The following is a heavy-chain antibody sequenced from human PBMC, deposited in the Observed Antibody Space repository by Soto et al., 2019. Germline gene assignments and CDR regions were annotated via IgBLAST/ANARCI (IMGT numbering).Heavy chain of an antibody. D-gene: IGHD2-2*01. CDR2: ISGYNGHT. Sequence: QVQLVQSGAEVRKPGASVKVSCKASGYTFTTYGISWVRQAPGQGLEWMGWISGYNGHTKYAQKFQGRVTMTTDTTTSTIYMDLRSLRSDDTAVDSCAREGEMPYAYYDLDVWGEGTTVTVSS. V-gene: IGHV1-18*01. CDR1: GYTFTTYG. J-gene: IGHJ6*04. CDR3: AREGEMPYAYYDLDV.